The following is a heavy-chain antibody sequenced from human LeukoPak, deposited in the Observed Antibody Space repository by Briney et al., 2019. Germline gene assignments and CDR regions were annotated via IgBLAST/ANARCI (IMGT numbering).Heavy chain of an antibody. J-gene: IGHJ4*02. CDR3: AKGPERRYCSGGSCYSTD. CDR2: ISGSGGST. CDR1: GFTFSSYA. D-gene: IGHD2-15*01. V-gene: IGHV3-23*01. Sequence: GGSLRLSCAASGFTFSSYAMSWVRQAPGKGLEWVSAISGSGGSTYYADPVKGRFTISRDNSKNTLYLQMNSLRAEDTAVYYCAKGPERRYCSGGSCYSTDWGQGTLVTVSS.